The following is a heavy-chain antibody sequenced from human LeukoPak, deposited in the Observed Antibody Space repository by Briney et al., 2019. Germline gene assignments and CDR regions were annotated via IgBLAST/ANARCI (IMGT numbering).Heavy chain of an antibody. V-gene: IGHV3-48*01. Sequence: GGSLRLSCTASGFTFNNYNMNWVRQAPGKGLEWVSYITSTSSTIYYADSVKGRFIISRDNSKNTLYLQMNSLRAEDTAVYYCAKDRNSDFTVDAFDIWGQGTMVTVSS. CDR2: ITSTSSTI. CDR3: AKDRNSDFTVDAFDI. J-gene: IGHJ3*02. CDR1: GFTFNNYN. D-gene: IGHD3-3*01.